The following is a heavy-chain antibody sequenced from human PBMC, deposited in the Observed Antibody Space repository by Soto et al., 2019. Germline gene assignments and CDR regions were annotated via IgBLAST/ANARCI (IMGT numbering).Heavy chain of an antibody. D-gene: IGHD3-22*01. CDR1: GGTFSSYA. CDR3: ARYYYDSSGYGPWDYYYYGMDV. CDR2: IIPIFGTA. Sequence: GASVKVSCKASGGTFSSYAISWVRQAPGQGLEWMGGIIPIFGTANYAQKFQGRVTITADESTSTAYMELSSLRSEDTAVYYCARYYYDSSGYGPWDYYYYGMDVWGQGTTVTVSS. V-gene: IGHV1-69*13. J-gene: IGHJ6*02.